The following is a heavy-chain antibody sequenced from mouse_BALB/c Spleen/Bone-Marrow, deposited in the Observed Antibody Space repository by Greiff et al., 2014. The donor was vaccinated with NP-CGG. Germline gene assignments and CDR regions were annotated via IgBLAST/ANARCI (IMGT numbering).Heavy chain of an antibody. D-gene: IGHD1-1*01. V-gene: IGHV5-12-2*01. CDR3: ASHYYDSSPFAY. CDR2: ISNGGGSI. J-gene: IGHJ3*01. Sequence: DVKLQESGGGLVQPGGSLKLSCAASGFTFSSYTMSWVRQTPEKRLVWVAYISNGGGSIYYPDTVKGRFTISRDNDKNTLYLQMSSLKSEDTAMYYCASHYYDSSPFAYWGQGTLVTVSA. CDR1: GFTFSSYT.